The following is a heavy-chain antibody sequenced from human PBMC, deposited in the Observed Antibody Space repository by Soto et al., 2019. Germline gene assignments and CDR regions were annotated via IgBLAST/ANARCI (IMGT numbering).Heavy chain of an antibody. D-gene: IGHD3-3*01. Sequence: EVQLVESGGGLVQPGRSLRLSCAASGFTFDDYAMHWVRQAPGQGLEWVAGFSWNSGSIGYADSVKGRFTISRDNAKNSLYLQMNSLRAEDTALYYCAKEADYDFWSGFKAFDIWGQGTMVTVSS. V-gene: IGHV3-9*01. CDR2: FSWNSGSI. J-gene: IGHJ3*02. CDR3: AKEADYDFWSGFKAFDI. CDR1: GFTFDDYA.